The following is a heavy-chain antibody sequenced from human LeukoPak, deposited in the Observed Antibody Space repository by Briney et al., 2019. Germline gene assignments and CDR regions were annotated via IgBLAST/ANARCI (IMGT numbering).Heavy chain of an antibody. V-gene: IGHV4-34*01. CDR3: ARGMKGYCISTRCAQAMVVV. CDR1: GGSFSGYY. Sequence: SETLSLTCAVYGGSFSGYYWSWIRQPPGKGLEWIGEINHSGSTNYNPSLKSRVTISVDTSKNQFSLNLSSVTAADTAVYYCARGMKGYCISTRCAQAMVVVWGKGTTVALPS. J-gene: IGHJ6*04. D-gene: IGHD2-2*01. CDR2: INHSGST.